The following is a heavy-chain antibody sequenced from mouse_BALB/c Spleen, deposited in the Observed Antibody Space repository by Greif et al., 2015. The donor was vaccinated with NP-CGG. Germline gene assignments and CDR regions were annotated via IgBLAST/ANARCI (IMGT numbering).Heavy chain of an antibody. D-gene: IGHD2-4*01. J-gene: IGHJ4*01. Sequence: EVKLMESGGGLVKPGGSLKLSCAASGFTLSSYAMSWVRQSPEKRLEWVAEISSGGSYTYYPDTVTGRFTISRDNAKNTLYLEMSSLRSEDTAMYYCARHDYDEGDYWGQGTSVTVSS. CDR3: ARHDYDEGDY. CDR2: ISSGGSYT. CDR1: GFTLSSYA. V-gene: IGHV5-9-4*01.